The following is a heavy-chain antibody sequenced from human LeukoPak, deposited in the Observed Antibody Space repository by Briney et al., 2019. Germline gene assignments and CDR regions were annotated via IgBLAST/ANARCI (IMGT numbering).Heavy chain of an antibody. CDR1: TYTFTSYG. D-gene: IGHD5-12*01. CDR2: MNPNSGRT. Sequence: ASVTVACKAATYTFTSYGINWVRQAAGHGLEGMGWMNPNSGRTGYAQKFQGRVTMTRNTSISTAYMEPSSLRSEDTAVYYCARGFPWVATDYWGQGTLVTVSS. V-gene: IGHV1-8*01. CDR3: ARGFPWVATDY. J-gene: IGHJ4*02.